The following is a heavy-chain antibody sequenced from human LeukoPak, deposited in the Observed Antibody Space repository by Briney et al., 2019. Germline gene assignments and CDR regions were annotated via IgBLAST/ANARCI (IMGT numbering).Heavy chain of an antibody. J-gene: IGHJ5*02. CDR1: GFTFTDYH. CDR3: ARAPYYYGSGSCPNWFDP. Sequence: GASVKVSCKASGFTFTDYHVHWVRQAPGQGLEWMGRIDSNSGGTNYAQKFQGRVTMTRDTSISTAYMELSRLRSDDTAVYYCARAPYYYGSGSCPNWFDPWGQGTLVTVSS. V-gene: IGHV1-2*02. CDR2: IDSNSGGT. D-gene: IGHD3-10*01.